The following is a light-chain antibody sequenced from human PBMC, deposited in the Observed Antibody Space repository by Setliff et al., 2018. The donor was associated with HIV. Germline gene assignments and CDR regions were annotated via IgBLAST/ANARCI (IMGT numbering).Light chain of an antibody. J-gene: IGLJ1*01. CDR1: GSDVGNYNY. CDR2: KVH. CDR3: SSYAGNNNYV. V-gene: IGLV2-8*01. Sequence: QSVLTQPPSASGSPGQSVTVSCTGTGSDVGNYNYVSWYQQHPGKAPKLILFKVHERPSGVSDRFSGSKSGNTASLTVSGLQTEDEADYYCSSYAGNNNYVFGTGTKV.